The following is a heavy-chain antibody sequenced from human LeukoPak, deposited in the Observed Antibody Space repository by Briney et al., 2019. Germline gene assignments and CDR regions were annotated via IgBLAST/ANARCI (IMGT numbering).Heavy chain of an antibody. CDR3: ARGDYPLFAY. J-gene: IGHJ4*02. CDR2: IYYSGRT. D-gene: IGHD4-17*01. V-gene: IGHV4-59*01. CDR1: GGSISSYY. Sequence: SETLSLTWTVSGGSISSYYWRWLRQPPGKGVGWVGYIYYSGRTNYNPSLKSRVTISVDKSKTQFSLKLASVTAAHTAVYYCARGDYPLFAYWGQGTLVTLSS.